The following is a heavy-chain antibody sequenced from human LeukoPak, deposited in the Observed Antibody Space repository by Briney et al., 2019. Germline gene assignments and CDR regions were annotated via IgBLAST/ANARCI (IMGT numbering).Heavy chain of an antibody. CDR1: GFTFSSYS. D-gene: IGHD3-3*01. J-gene: IGHJ4*02. V-gene: IGHV3-21*01. CDR3: ARGRITIFGVVSREYFDY. CDR2: ISSSSSYI. Sequence: PGGSLRLSCAASGFTFSSYSMNWVRQAPGKGLEWVSSISSSSSYIYYADSVKGRFTISRDNAKNSLYLQMNSLRAEDTAVYYCARGRITIFGVVSREYFDYWGQGTLVTVSS.